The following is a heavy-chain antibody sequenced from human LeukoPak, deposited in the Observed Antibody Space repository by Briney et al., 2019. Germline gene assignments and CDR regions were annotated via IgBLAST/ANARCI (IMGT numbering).Heavy chain of an antibody. Sequence: GGSLRLSCAASGFNFRDAAMTWVRQAPGEGLEWVSVIRGSGRSAYYADSLKGRFTISRDNSKDTVYLQINSLRAEDTALYYCAQDYSGYDLSAGYWGQGTLVTVSS. CDR2: IRGSGRSA. CDR3: AQDYSGYDLSAGY. J-gene: IGHJ4*02. D-gene: IGHD5-12*01. V-gene: IGHV3-23*01. CDR1: GFNFRDAA.